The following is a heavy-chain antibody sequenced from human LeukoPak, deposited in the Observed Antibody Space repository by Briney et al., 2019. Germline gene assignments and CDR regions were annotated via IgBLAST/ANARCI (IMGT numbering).Heavy chain of an antibody. V-gene: IGHV1-2*06. D-gene: IGHD3-9*01. J-gene: IGHJ4*02. CDR3: ARVNIYDILTGYDDY. CDR1: GY. CDR2: INPNSGGT. Sequence: ASVKVSCKASGYIHWVRQAPGQGLEWMGRINPNSGGTNYAQKFQGRVTMTRDTSISTAYMELSRLRSDDTAVYYCARVNIYDILTGYDDYWGQGTLVTVSS.